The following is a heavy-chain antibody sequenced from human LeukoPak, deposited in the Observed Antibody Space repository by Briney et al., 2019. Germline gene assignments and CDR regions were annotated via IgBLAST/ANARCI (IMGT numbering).Heavy chain of an antibody. J-gene: IGHJ4*02. CDR3: ARASYSYDINGWVPFDY. Sequence: PSETLSLTCTVSGASISSYYWSWIRQPAGKGLEWIGSIYHSGSTYFNPSLKSRITISGDTSKNQFSLRLSSVTAADTAVYYCARASYSYDINGWVPFDYWGQGTLVTASS. CDR1: GASISSYY. V-gene: IGHV4-38-2*02. D-gene: IGHD3-22*01. CDR2: IYHSGST.